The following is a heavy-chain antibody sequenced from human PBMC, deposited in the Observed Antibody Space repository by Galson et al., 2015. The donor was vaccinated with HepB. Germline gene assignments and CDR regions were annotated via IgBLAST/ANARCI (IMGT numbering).Heavy chain of an antibody. Sequence: SLRLSCATSGFTFGDYAMSWFRQAPGKGLEWVGFIRHKGYGGTAEYAASVKARFSISRDDSESIAYLQMDSLKTDDTAVYYCTRESGGDSDYWGQVTLVTVSS. CDR2: IRHKGYGGTA. CDR3: TRESGGDSDY. V-gene: IGHV3-49*03. J-gene: IGHJ4*02. D-gene: IGHD2-21*01. CDR1: GFTFGDYA.